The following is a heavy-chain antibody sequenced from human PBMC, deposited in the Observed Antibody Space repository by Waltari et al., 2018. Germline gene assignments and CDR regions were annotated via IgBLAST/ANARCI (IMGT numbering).Heavy chain of an antibody. CDR3: ATNCGGDCYSDFGTFDI. J-gene: IGHJ3*02. CDR1: GGSISSSSYY. Sequence: QLQLQESGPGLVKPSETLSLTCTVSGGSISSSSYYWGWIRQPPGKGLEWIGSIYYSGSTYYNPSLKRRVTISVDTSKNQFSLKLSSVTAADTAVYYCATNCGGDCYSDFGTFDIWGQGTMVTVSS. CDR2: IYYSGST. V-gene: IGHV4-39*07. D-gene: IGHD2-21*01.